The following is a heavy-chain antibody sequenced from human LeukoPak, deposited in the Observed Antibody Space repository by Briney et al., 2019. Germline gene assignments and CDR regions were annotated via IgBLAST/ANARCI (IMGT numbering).Heavy chain of an antibody. D-gene: IGHD6-6*01. CDR3: ARSIAARNNWFDP. CDR2: IYYSGST. Sequence: SETLSLTCTVSGGSISSYYWSWNRQPPGKGLEWIGYIYYSGSTNYNPSLKSRVTISVDTSKNQFSLKLSSVTAADTAVYYCARSIAARNNWFDPWGQGTLVTVSS. CDR1: GGSISSYY. J-gene: IGHJ5*02. V-gene: IGHV4-59*01.